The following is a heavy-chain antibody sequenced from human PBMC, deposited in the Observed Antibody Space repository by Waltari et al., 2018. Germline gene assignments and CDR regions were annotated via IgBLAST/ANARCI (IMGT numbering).Heavy chain of an antibody. V-gene: IGHV4-39*01. CDR1: GGSISSSSYY. CDR2: IYYSGST. D-gene: IGHD2-15*01. J-gene: IGHJ2*01. CDR3: ARRGGNYWYFDL. Sequence: QLQLQESGPGLVKPSETLSLTCTVSGGSISSSSYYWGWIRQPPGKGLEWIGSIYYSGSTYYNPSLKSRVTISVDTSKNQFALKLSSVTAADTAVYYCARRGGNYWYFDLWGRGTLVTVSS.